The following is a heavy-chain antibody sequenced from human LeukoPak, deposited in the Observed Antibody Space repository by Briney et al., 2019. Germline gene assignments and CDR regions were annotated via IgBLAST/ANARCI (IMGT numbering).Heavy chain of an antibody. CDR3: ARDWGISSGLLDY. D-gene: IGHD6-19*01. Sequence: GRSLRLSCAASGFTFSSYAMYWVRQAPGKGLEWVAVISYDGGNKYYADAVKGRFTVSRDNSKNTLYLQMNSLKAEDTAVYYCARDWGISSGLLDYWGRGTLVTVSS. CDR2: ISYDGGNK. V-gene: IGHV3-30-3*01. CDR1: GFTFSSYA. J-gene: IGHJ4*02.